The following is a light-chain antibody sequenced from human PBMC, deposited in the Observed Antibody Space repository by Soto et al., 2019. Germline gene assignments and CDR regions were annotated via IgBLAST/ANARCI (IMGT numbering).Light chain of an antibody. V-gene: IGKV1-27*01. CDR1: QDISNF. Sequence: DFQMTQSPSSLSASVGDRVTISCRAGQDISNFLAWYQQRPGKVPKLLIYAASTLQLGVPSRFSGSGSGTDFTLTISSLQPEDAATYFCQRYRGAPRTFGQGTKVEIK. CDR2: AAS. CDR3: QRYRGAPRT. J-gene: IGKJ1*01.